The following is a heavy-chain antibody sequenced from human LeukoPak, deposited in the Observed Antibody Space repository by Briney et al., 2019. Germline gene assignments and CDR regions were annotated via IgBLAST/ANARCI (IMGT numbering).Heavy chain of an antibody. CDR3: ARDPAARLFDY. J-gene: IGHJ4*02. CDR1: GFTFSSYA. Sequence: GGSLRLSCSASGFTFSSYAMHWVRQAPGKGLEYVSAISSNGGSTYYADSVKGRFTISRDNAKNTVYLEMNSLRAEDTAVYYCARDPAARLFDYWGQGTLVTVSS. CDR2: ISSNGGST. D-gene: IGHD6-6*01. V-gene: IGHV3-64*04.